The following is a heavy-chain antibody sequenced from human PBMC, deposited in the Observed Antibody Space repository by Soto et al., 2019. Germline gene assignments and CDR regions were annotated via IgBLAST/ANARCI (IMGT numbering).Heavy chain of an antibody. CDR1: GDSVSSNSAA. V-gene: IGHV6-1*01. CDR3: ARVEWELPHYYYYGMDG. CDR2: TYYRSKWYN. D-gene: IGHD1-26*01. Sequence: SQTLSLTCAISGDSVSSNSAAWNWIRQSPSRGLEWLGRTYYRSKWYNDYAVSVKSRITINPDTSKNQFSLQLNSVTPEDTAVYYCARVEWELPHYYYYGMDGWGQRTTVTAP. J-gene: IGHJ6*02.